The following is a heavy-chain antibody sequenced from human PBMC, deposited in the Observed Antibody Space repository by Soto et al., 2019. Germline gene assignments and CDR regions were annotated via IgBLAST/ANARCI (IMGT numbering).Heavy chain of an antibody. CDR1: GGTFSNYA. V-gene: IGHV1-69*12. CDR2: IILPFGTP. J-gene: IGHJ4*02. Sequence: QVRLEQSEAEVKKPGSSVKVSCKASGGTFSNYAISWVRQAPGQGLEWMGVIILPFGTPNYAQTFQGRVTITAXXSMTTAYMELSGLRSEDTAVYYCARGPDYEGYFDYWGRGTLVTVSS. CDR3: ARGPDYEGYFDY. D-gene: IGHD4-17*01.